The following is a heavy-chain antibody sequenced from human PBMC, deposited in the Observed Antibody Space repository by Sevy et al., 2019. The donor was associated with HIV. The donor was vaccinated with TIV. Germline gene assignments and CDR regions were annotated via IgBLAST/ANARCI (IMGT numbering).Heavy chain of an antibody. CDR2: ISGSGGST. D-gene: IGHD3-22*01. Sequence: GESLKISCAASGFTFSSYAMSWVRQAPGKGLEWVSVISGSGGSTYYADSVKGRFTISRDNSKNTLYLQMNSLRTEDTAVYYCAKELLRDYDSSGYYYVGVDYWGQGTLVTVSS. CDR1: GFTFSSYA. J-gene: IGHJ4*02. CDR3: AKELLRDYDSSGYYYVGVDY. V-gene: IGHV3-23*01.